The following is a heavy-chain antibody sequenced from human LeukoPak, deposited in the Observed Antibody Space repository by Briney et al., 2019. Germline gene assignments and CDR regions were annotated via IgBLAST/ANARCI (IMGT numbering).Heavy chain of an antibody. CDR2: ISAYNGNT. D-gene: IGHD1-26*01. CDR3: ARDPERWELLPQTDY. J-gene: IGHJ4*02. Sequence: ASVKVSCKASGYTFTSYGISWVRQAPGQGLEWMGWISAYNGNTNYAQKLQSRVTMTTDTSTNTAYMELRSLRSDDTAVYYCARDPERWELLPQTDYWGQGTLVTVSS. V-gene: IGHV1-18*01. CDR1: GYTFTSYG.